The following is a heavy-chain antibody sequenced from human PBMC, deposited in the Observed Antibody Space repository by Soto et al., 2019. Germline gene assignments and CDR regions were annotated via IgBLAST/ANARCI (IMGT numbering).Heavy chain of an antibody. J-gene: IGHJ6*02. CDR2: IIPNFDTP. CDR3: AVAMVREILIFESSGMHV. V-gene: IGHV1-69*01. CDR1: GGSFNNYA. D-gene: IGHD3-10*01. Sequence: QVHLVQSGAEVKKPGSSVKVSCTTSGGSFNNYAVSWVRQAPGQGLEWMGGIIPNFDTPNYAQKFQDRVTIIADESTSTVYMELRSFRSNDTAVYYCAVAMVREILIFESSGMHVWGQGTTVIVSS.